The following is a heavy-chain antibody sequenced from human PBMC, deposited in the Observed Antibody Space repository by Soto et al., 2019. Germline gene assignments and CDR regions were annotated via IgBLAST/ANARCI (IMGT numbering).Heavy chain of an antibody. CDR1: GESISSSSYY. CDR3: ARQRTTVVTQAYFDH. D-gene: IGHD2-21*02. CDR2: IYDSGRT. V-gene: IGHV4-39*01. J-gene: IGHJ4*02. Sequence: SETLSLTCIVPGESISSSSYYWGWIRHPTGKGLERIGSIYDSGRTYYNPSFKSRVTISIDTSKNQFSLKLSSVTATDTAVYYCARQRTTVVTQAYFDHWGQGALVTVSS.